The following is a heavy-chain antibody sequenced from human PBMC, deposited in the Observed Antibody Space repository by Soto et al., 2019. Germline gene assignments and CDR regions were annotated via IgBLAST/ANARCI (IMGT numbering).Heavy chain of an antibody. Sequence: QVQLVQSGAEVKKPGSSVKVSCMTSGGSFSGYVFTWVRQAPGQGLEWMGRIIPVHNITNYAESLQGRVTISADTSSSTTYMELSTLRSDDTAVYFCGRAKSIFGIVTAVYDIWGQGTMVIVSS. CDR3: GRAKSIFGIVTAVYDI. D-gene: IGHD3-3*01. V-gene: IGHV1-69*04. CDR2: IIPVHNIT. J-gene: IGHJ3*02. CDR1: GGSFSGYV.